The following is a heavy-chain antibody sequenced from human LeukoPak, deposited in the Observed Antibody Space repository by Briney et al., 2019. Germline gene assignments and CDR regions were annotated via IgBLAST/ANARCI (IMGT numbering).Heavy chain of an antibody. CDR3: ARDGVVVPAATDAFDI. CDR1: GFTFSSYS. V-gene: IGHV3-21*01. Sequence: GGSLRLSCAASGFTFSSYSMNWVRQAPGKGLEWVSAISSSSSCIYYADSVKGRFTISRDNAKNSLYLQMNSLRAEDTAVYYCARDGVVVPAATDAFDIWGQGTMVTVSS. D-gene: IGHD2-2*01. CDR2: ISSSSSCI. J-gene: IGHJ3*02.